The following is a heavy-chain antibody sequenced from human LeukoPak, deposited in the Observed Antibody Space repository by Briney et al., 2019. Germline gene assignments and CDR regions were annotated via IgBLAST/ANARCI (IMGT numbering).Heavy chain of an antibody. CDR3: ARVHYGDYLYYYYYMDV. CDR1: GGSFIGYY. D-gene: IGHD4-17*01. CDR2: INHSGST. V-gene: IGHV4-34*01. Sequence: SETLSLTCAVYGGSFIGYYWSWIRQPPGKGLEWIGQINHSGSTNYNPSLKSRVTISVDTSKNQFSLKLSSVTAADTAVYYCARVHYGDYLYYYYYMDVWGKGTTVTVSS. J-gene: IGHJ6*03.